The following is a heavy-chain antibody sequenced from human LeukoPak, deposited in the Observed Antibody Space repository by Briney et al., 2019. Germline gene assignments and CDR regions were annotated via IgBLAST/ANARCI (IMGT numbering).Heavy chain of an antibody. Sequence: GASVNVSCKASGYTFIDYYMHWVRQAPGQGLEWMGWINPNSGETDYAQKFQGRVTMTRDTSISTVYMEMSRLTSDDTAVYYCARDWSPGGSKNAFDIWGQGTMVAVSS. V-gene: IGHV1-2*02. CDR1: GYTFIDYY. CDR3: ARDWSPGGSKNAFDI. D-gene: IGHD2-15*01. J-gene: IGHJ3*02. CDR2: INPNSGET.